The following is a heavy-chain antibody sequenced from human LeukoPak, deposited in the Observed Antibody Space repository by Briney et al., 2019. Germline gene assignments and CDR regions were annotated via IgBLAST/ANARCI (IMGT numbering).Heavy chain of an antibody. CDR2: IYHSGST. CDR3: ASPGGLGIVGASFGY. Sequence: SETLSLTCTVSGYSISSGYYWGWIRQPPGKGLEWIGSIYHSGSTYYNPSLKSRVTISVDTSKNQFSLKLSSVTAADTAVYYCASPGGLGIVGASFGYWGQGTLVTVSS. J-gene: IGHJ4*02. V-gene: IGHV4-38-2*02. D-gene: IGHD1-26*01. CDR1: GYSISSGYY.